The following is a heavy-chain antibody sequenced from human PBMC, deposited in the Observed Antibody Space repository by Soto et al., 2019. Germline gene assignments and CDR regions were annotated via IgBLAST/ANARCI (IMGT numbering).Heavy chain of an antibody. CDR1: GGSVSSGRFY. J-gene: IGHJ4*02. CDR3: ARSGSGSGWL. D-gene: IGHD6-19*01. V-gene: IGHV4-61*01. Sequence: SYTLSLTCTVSGGSVSSGRFYWSWIRQPPGKGLEWIGYIYYSGSTKYNPSLRSRVTISVDTSKNQFSLKLTSVTAADTAVYYCARSGSGSGWLGGQGTLVTVSS. CDR2: IYYSGST.